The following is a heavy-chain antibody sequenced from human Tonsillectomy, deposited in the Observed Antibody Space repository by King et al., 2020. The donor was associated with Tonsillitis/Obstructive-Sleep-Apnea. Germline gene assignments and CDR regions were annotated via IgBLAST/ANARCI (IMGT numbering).Heavy chain of an antibody. CDR1: GFTFSTYG. CDR3: KGFRDRSFDI. Sequence: VQLVESGGGVVQPGRSLRLYCAASGFTFSTYGMHWVRQAPGKGLEWVAVIWFDGSKKYYAESVKGRFTISRDNSKKTVYLQMNSLRDEDTAVYYCKGFRDRSFDIWGQGTMVTVSS. CDR2: IWFDGSKK. V-gene: IGHV3-33*08. J-gene: IGHJ3*02. D-gene: IGHD3-16*02.